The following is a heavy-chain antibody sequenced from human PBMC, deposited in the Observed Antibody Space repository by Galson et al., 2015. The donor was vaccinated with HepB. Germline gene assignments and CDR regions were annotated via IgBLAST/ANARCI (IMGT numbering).Heavy chain of an antibody. CDR3: ARDGGAVAPPLYYGMDV. V-gene: IGHV1-18*01. CDR1: GYTFTSYG. J-gene: IGHJ6*02. D-gene: IGHD6-19*01. Sequence: SVKVSCKASGYTFTSYGISWVRQAPGQGLEWMGWISAYNGNTNYAQKLQGRATMTTDTSTSTAYMELRSLRSDDTAVYYCARDGGAVAPPLYYGMDVWGQGTTVTVSS. CDR2: ISAYNGNT.